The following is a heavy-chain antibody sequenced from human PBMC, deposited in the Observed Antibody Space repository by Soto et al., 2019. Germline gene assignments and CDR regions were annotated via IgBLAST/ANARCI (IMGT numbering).Heavy chain of an antibody. J-gene: IGHJ4*02. CDR2: MSGSSSTT. CDR3: AKNQERELPRVIDF. Sequence: GGSLRLSCAASGFTFSTYALSWVRQAPGKGLEWVSSMSGSSSTTYYADSVRGRFTISRDRSKNTLYLQMSSLRAEDTALYYCAKNQERELPRVIDFWGQGTLVTVSS. CDR1: GFTFSTYA. D-gene: IGHD1-7*01. V-gene: IGHV3-23*01.